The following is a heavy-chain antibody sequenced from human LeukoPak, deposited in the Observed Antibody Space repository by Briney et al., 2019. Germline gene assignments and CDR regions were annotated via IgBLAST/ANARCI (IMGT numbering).Heavy chain of an antibody. CDR3: AKDIGIALRGATFEN. V-gene: IGHV3-9*01. D-gene: IGHD3-10*01. J-gene: IGHJ4*02. CDR1: GFTFDDYA. Sequence: GGSLRLSCAASGFTFDDYAMHWVRQAPGKGLEWVSGLSWNGATVGYADSVKGRFTISRDNTENSLYLQMSSLKTEDTALYYCAKDIGIALRGATFENWGQGTLVTVSS. CDR2: LSWNGATV.